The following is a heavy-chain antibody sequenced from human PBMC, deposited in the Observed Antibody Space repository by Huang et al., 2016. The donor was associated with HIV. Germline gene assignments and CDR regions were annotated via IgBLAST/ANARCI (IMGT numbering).Heavy chain of an antibody. CDR3: ARHRSSGGVEEAFDI. D-gene: IGHD2-8*02. V-gene: IGHV3-74*03. CDR1: GFTFSSYW. CDR2: IKNDGSIT. J-gene: IGHJ3*02. Sequence: EVQLVESGGGLVQPGGSLRLSCAASGFTFSSYWMRWVRQAPGKGLVWVSRIKNDGSITTYADSVKGRITISRDNARNTMYLQMTTLSAGDTAVYYCARHRSSGGVEEAFDIWGPGTLVTVAS.